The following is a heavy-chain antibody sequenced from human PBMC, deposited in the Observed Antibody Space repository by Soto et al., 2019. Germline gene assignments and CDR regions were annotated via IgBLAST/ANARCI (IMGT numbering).Heavy chain of an antibody. CDR1: GGTFSSYA. CDR2: IIPIFGTA. D-gene: IGHD3-22*01. CDR3: ARFRDYYDSSGYYSFDY. J-gene: IGHJ4*02. Sequence: QVQLVQSGAEVKKPGSSVKVSCKASGGTFSSYAISWVRQAPGQGLEWMGGIIPIFGTANYAQKFQGRVTITAAKSTRTAYMELSSLRSDDTAVYYCARFRDYYDSSGYYSFDYWGQGTLVTVSS. V-gene: IGHV1-69*06.